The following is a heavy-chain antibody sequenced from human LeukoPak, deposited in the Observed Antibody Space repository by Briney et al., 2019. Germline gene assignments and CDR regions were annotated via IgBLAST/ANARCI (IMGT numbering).Heavy chain of an antibody. CDR3: ARNRDYFDSSGYFYWYFDL. V-gene: IGHV3-66*01. CDR2: ISSGGNT. Sequence: SGGSLRLSCAASGFTVSSNYMSWVRQAPGKGLEWVSVISSGGNTYYADSVKGRFTISRDNSKNTLFLQMNSLRAEDTAVYYCARNRDYFDSSGYFYWYFDLWGRGTLVTVSS. J-gene: IGHJ2*01. D-gene: IGHD3-22*01. CDR1: GFTVSSNY.